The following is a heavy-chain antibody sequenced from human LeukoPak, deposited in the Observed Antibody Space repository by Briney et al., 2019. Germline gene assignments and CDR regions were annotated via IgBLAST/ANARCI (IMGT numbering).Heavy chain of an antibody. CDR3: VKDHVDRGFTRSFEI. J-gene: IGHJ3*02. CDR2: ISATNT. Sequence: PGGSLRLSCAASGFTFRTNAMSWVRQAPGKGLEWVSAISATNTYYADAVKGRFTISRDDSKNTVYLHMNSLTAEDRAVYYCVKDHVDRGFTRSFEIWGQGTVVTVSS. D-gene: IGHD3-10*01. V-gene: IGHV3-23*01. CDR1: GFTFRTNA.